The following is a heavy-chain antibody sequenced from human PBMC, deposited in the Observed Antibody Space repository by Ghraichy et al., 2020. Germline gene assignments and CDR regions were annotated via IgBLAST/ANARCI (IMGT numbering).Heavy chain of an antibody. J-gene: IGHJ4*02. CDR3: ARLNTYGLLGDF. V-gene: IGHV5-51*01. Sequence: GESLNISCKGSGYGFAIYWIAWVRQMPGRGPEYIGVIYPGDSDTRYSPSFQGQVAISADKSISTAYLQGISLKASDTAMYYCARLNTYGLLGDFWGQGTLVTVSS. D-gene: IGHD5-18*01. CDR1: GYGFAIYW. CDR2: IYPGDSDT.